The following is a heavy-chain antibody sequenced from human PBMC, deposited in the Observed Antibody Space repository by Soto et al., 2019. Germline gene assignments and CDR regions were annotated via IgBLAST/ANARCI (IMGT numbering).Heavy chain of an antibody. CDR2: MANDGSSQ. Sequence: QVQLVESGGGVVQPGGSLRLSCATSGFIFSTYGMQWVRQSPGEGLEWVAVMANDGSSQYYADSVKGRFTISRDNSKNTLYLQMDSLRREDTAVYYCARSIGGSSYYPPDYWGQGTLVPGSS. V-gene: IGHV3-30*03. CDR3: ARSIGGSSYYPPDY. D-gene: IGHD2-15*01. CDR1: GFIFSTYG. J-gene: IGHJ4*02.